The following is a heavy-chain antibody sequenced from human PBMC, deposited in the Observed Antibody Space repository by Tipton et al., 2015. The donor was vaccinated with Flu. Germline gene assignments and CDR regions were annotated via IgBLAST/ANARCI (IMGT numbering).Heavy chain of an antibody. CDR1: GFAFSSYG. J-gene: IGHJ6*02. V-gene: IGHV3-30*18. CDR3: AKDLAGMYYFYGMDV. CDR2: ISHDGDNK. D-gene: IGHD6-19*01. Sequence: SLRLSCAASGFAFSSYGMHWVRQAPGKGLEWVAAISHDGDNKYYAGSVRGRFTISRDKSKNTLYLQMNSLRTEDTAVYCCAKDLAGMYYFYGMDVWGQGTTVTVSS.